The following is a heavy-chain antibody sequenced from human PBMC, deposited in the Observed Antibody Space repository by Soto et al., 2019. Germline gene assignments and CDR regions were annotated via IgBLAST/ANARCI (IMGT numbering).Heavy chain of an antibody. J-gene: IGHJ4*02. CDR1: GFTFSSYA. CDR3: AKDQNYYDNRPTDY. D-gene: IGHD3-22*01. V-gene: IGHV3-23*01. Sequence: GGSLRLSCAVSGFTFSSYAMSWVRQAPGKGLEWVSAISGSGGDTNYADSVKGRFTISRDNSKNTLYLQMSSLRAEDTAVYYCAKDQNYYDNRPTDYWGQGTPVTVSS. CDR2: ISGSGGDT.